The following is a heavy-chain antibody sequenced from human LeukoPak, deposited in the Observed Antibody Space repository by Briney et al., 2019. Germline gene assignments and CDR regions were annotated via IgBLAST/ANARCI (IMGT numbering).Heavy chain of an antibody. J-gene: IGHJ5*02. V-gene: IGHV3-15*01. CDR1: GFTFSNTW. Sequence: GGSLRLSCAASGFTFSNTWMSWVRQAPGKGLEWVGRIKSKTDGGTTDYAAPVKGRFTISRDDSKNTLYLQMNSLKTEDTAVYYCTTDGDTMVRGVILDPWGQGTLVTVSS. CDR2: IKSKTDGGTT. D-gene: IGHD3-10*01. CDR3: TTDGDTMVRGVILDP.